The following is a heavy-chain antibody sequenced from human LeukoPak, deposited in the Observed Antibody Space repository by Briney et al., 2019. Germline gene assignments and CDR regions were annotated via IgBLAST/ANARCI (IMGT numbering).Heavy chain of an antibody. CDR2: IKRDGSER. CDR1: GFTFSSYG. Sequence: GKSLRLSCAASGFTFSSYGMHWVRQAPGKGLEWVANIKRDGSERHCLDSVRGRFTVSRDNAKNSLYLQLNSLRAEDTAVYFCAGDTTYYESSAYYDSYDIWGQGTMVTVSS. J-gene: IGHJ3*02. V-gene: IGHV3-7*01. CDR3: AGDTTYYESSAYYDSYDI. D-gene: IGHD3-22*01.